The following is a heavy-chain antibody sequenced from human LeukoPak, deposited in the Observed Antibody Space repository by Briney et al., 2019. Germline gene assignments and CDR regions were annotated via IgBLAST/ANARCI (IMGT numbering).Heavy chain of an antibody. CDR3: AKDSVLRYFDWLSFIDY. V-gene: IGHV3-23*01. J-gene: IGHJ4*02. CDR1: GFTFSSYA. D-gene: IGHD3-9*01. CDR2: ICGSGGST. Sequence: GGSLRLSCAASGFTFSSYAMSWIRQAPGKGLEWVSAICGSGGSTYYADSVKGRFTISRDNSKNTLYLQMNSLRAEDTAVYYCAKDSVLRYFDWLSFIDYWGQGTLVTVSS.